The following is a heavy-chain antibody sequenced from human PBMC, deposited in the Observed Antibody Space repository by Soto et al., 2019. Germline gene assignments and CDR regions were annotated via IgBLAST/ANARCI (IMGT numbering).Heavy chain of an antibody. CDR1: GGSFSGYY. CDR2: INHSGST. J-gene: IGHJ4*02. V-gene: IGHV4-34*01. CDR3: ARGPLRVGATHTFDY. Sequence: SETLSLTCAVYGGSFSGYYWSWIRQPPGKGLEWIGEINHSGSTNYSPSLKSRVTLSVDTSKNQFSLILCSVTAADTAVYHCARGPLRVGATHTFDYWGPGTLVTVSS. D-gene: IGHD1-26*01.